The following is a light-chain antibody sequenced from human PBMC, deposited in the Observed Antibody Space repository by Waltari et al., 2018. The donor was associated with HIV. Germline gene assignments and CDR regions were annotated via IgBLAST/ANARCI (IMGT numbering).Light chain of an antibody. Sequence: EIVMTQSPATLSVSPAEKATLSCRASQNVNNNLAWYQQKPGQAPRLLIYGASTRATGIPDRFSGSGSGTEFTLTISSLQSEDFVLYYCQQYNNWPPLSFGGGTKVEFK. CDR3: QQYNNWPPLS. CDR2: GAS. J-gene: IGKJ4*01. CDR1: QNVNNN. V-gene: IGKV3-15*01.